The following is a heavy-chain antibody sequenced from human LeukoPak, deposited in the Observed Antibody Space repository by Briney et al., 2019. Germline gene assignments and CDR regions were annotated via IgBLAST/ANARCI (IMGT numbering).Heavy chain of an antibody. CDR2: IFYSGST. J-gene: IGHJ4*02. V-gene: IGHV4-39*07. Sequence: SETLSLTCSVSGGSISSSRFYWGWIRQPPGKGLEWIGSIFYSGSTYYNPSLKSRVTISIDMSNNQFSLTLSSVTAADTAVYYCAAYSSGYHEHFDFWGQGTLVTVSS. D-gene: IGHD3-22*01. CDR3: AAYSSGYHEHFDF. CDR1: GGSISSSRFY.